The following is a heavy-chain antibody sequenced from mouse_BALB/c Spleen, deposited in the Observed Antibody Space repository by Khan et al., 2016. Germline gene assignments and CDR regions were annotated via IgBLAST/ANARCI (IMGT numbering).Heavy chain of an antibody. J-gene: IGHJ3*01. Sequence: EVKLEVSGGGLVQPGGSMKLSCVASGFTFSNYWMHWVRQSPEQGLEWVAEIRLASNNYAPHYAASVTGRFTISRDDAKSSVYLQMNNVRAEDSGIYYCTTGFAYWGQGTLVTVSA. CDR2: IRLASNNYAP. CDR3: TTGFAY. CDR1: GFTFSNYW. V-gene: IGHV6-6*02.